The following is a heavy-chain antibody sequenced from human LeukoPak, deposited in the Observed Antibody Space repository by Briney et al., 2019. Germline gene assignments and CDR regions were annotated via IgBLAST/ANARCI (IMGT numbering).Heavy chain of an antibody. CDR3: ATAIVRGVTNWFDP. J-gene: IGHJ5*02. V-gene: IGHV2-5*01. CDR2: IYWNDDK. CDR1: GFSLSASGVG. Sequence: ESGPTLFHPPQTLTLTCTFSGFSLSASGVGVGWIRQPPVKALEWLALIYWNDDKRYNPSLKSRLTITKDTSKNQVVLTMTNIDPVDTATYYCATAIVRGVTNWFDPWGQGTLVTVSS. D-gene: IGHD3-10*01.